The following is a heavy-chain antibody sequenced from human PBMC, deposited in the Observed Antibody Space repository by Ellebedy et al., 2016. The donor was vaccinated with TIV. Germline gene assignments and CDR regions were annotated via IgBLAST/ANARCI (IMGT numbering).Heavy chain of an antibody. CDR2: ISARGGHL. D-gene: IGHD5-12*01. CDR1: GFPFSHSA. J-gene: IGHJ5*02. V-gene: IGHV3-23*01. Sequence: GESLKISXAGSGFPFSHSAMAWVRQAPGKGLEWVALISARGGHLHYPDSVKGRLTVSRDDSENTVYLHMDSLRAEDTALYYCAKVALGYSGWDWFDPWGQGAQVTVSS. CDR3: AKVALGYSGWDWFDP.